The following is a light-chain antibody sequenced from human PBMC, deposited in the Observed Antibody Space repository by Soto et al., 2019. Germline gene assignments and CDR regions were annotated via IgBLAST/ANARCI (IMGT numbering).Light chain of an antibody. CDR1: SSDVGGYNY. Sequence: QSVLTQPASVSGSPGQSITISSTGTSSDVGGYNYVFWYQQHPGKAPKLIIYEVTNRPSGVSTRFSGSKSGNTASLTISGLRSEDEADYYCSSYTSRVTVVFGGGTKLTVL. CDR3: SSYTSRVTVV. CDR2: EVT. J-gene: IGLJ2*01. V-gene: IGLV2-14*01.